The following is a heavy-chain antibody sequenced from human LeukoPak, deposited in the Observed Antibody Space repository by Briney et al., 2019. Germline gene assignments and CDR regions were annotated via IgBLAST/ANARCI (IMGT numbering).Heavy chain of an antibody. D-gene: IGHD5-12*01. J-gene: IGHJ4*02. CDR1: RFTFSSYA. CDR2: ISGSGGST. V-gene: IGHV3-23*01. Sequence: GGSLRLSCAASRFTFSSYAMSWVRQAPGKGLEWVSAISGSGGSTYYADSVKGRFTISRDNSKNTLYLQMNSLRAKDTAVYYCAKGVHSGYDFSDYWGQGTLVTVSS. CDR3: AKGVHSGYDFSDY.